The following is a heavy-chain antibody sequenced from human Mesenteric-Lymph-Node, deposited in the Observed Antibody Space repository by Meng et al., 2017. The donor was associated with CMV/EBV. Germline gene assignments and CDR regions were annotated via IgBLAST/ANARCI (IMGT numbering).Heavy chain of an antibody. Sequence: LSCAAYGFTFSSYWMHWVRQAPGKGLVWVSRINTDGSSTTYADSVKGRFTISRDNAKNTLYLQMNSLRAEDTAVYYCARAWSSSPDYWGQGTLVTVSS. CDR1: GFTFSSYW. D-gene: IGHD6-13*01. J-gene: IGHJ4*02. V-gene: IGHV3-74*01. CDR3: ARAWSSSPDY. CDR2: INTDGSST.